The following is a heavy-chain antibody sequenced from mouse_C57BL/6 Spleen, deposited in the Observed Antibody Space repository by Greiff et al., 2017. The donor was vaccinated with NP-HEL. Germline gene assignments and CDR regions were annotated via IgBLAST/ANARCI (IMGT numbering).Heavy chain of an antibody. CDR1: GYTFTSYW. V-gene: IGHV1-59*01. Sequence: QVQLQQPGAELVRPGTSVKLSCKASGYTFTSYWMHWVKQRPGQGLEWIGVIDPSDSYTNYNQKFKGKATLTVDTSSSTAYMQLSSLTSEDSAVYYCARDAQATGFAYWGQGTTLTVSS. D-gene: IGHD3-2*02. CDR3: ARDAQATGFAY. CDR2: IDPSDSYT. J-gene: IGHJ2*01.